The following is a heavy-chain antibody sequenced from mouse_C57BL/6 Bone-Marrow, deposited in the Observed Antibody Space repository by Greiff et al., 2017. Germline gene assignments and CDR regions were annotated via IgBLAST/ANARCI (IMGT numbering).Heavy chain of an antibody. J-gene: IGHJ4*01. CDR1: GFTFSDYY. V-gene: IGHV5-16*01. CDR3: ARDPYGSSPYAIDD. D-gene: IGHD1-1*01. Sequence: EVHLVESEGGLVQPGSSMKLSCTASGFTFSDYYMAWVRQVPEKGLEWVANIKYDGSSTYYLDSLKSRFIISRDNAKNILYLQMSSLKSEDTATYYCARDPYGSSPYAIDDWGQGTSVTVSS. CDR2: IKYDGSST.